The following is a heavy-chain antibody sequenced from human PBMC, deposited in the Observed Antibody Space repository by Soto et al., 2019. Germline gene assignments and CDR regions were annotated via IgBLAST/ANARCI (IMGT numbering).Heavy chain of an antibody. CDR3: SSRKYDYWSGYSYFDL. D-gene: IGHD3-3*01. J-gene: IGHJ2*01. V-gene: IGHV1-8*01. CDR2: MNPNSGNT. CDR1: GYTFTRYD. Sequence: ASVKVSCKASGYTFTRYDINWVRQATGQGLEWMGWMNPNSGNTGYAQKFQGRVTMTRNTSISTAYMELSSLRSEDTAVYYCSSRKYDYWSGYSYFDLSGRGTLVTGFS.